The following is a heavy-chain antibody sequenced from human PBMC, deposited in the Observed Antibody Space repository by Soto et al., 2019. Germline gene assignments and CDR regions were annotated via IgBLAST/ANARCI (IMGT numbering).Heavy chain of an antibody. D-gene: IGHD2-2*01. Sequence: VGSLRLSCVASGFVFEVYWMHWVRQVPGKGLEWVSRISDDGARTDYADSVRGRFTISRDNANSALYLQMNALRGEDTAVYFCTRGPWTSSIGKGAVWGRGALVTVSS. J-gene: IGHJ4*02. CDR3: TRGPWTSSIGKGAV. V-gene: IGHV3-74*01. CDR2: ISDDGART. CDR1: GFVFEVYW.